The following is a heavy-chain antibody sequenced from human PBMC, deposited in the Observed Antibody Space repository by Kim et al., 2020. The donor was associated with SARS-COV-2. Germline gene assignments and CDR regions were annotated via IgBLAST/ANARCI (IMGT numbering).Heavy chain of an antibody. D-gene: IGHD3-10*01. CDR1: GFTFSSYA. J-gene: IGHJ5*02. Sequence: GGSLRLSCAASGFTFSSYAMSWVRQAPGKGLEWVSAISGSGGSTYYADSVKGRFTISRDNSKNTLYLQMNSLRAEDTAVYYCAKEYYYGSGSYYNNWFDPWGRGTLVTVSS. V-gene: IGHV3-23*01. CDR2: ISGSGGST. CDR3: AKEYYYGSGSYYNNWFDP.